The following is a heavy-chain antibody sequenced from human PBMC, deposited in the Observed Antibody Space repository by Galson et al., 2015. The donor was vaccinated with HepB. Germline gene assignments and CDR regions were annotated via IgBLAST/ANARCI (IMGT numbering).Heavy chain of an antibody. V-gene: IGHV3-43*01. CDR1: GFTFDDYT. CDR3: AKASIRGSYYYYGMDV. CDR2: ISWDGGST. D-gene: IGHD3-16*01. Sequence: SLRLSCAASGFTFDDYTMHWVRQAPGKGLEWVSLISWDGGSTYYADSVKGRFTISRDNSKNSLYLQMNSLRTEDTALYYCAKASIRGSYYYYGMDVWGQGTTVTVSS. J-gene: IGHJ6*02.